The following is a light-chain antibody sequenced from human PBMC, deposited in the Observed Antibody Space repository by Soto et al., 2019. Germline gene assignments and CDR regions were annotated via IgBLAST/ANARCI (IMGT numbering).Light chain of an antibody. Sequence: EIVLTKSPATLSLSPGERATHSCRASQSVSSSYLAWNQQKPGQAPRLLIYGASSRATGIPDRFSGSGSGKDFTLSISRLEPEDFAVYYCQQYGSSPLTVGGGTKLDIK. CDR1: QSVSSSY. CDR2: GAS. J-gene: IGKJ4*01. V-gene: IGKV3-20*01. CDR3: QQYGSSPLT.